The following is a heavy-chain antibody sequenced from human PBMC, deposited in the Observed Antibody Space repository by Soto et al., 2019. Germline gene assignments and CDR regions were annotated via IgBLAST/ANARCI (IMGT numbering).Heavy chain of an antibody. CDR3: ARASSSTSGAIDY. D-gene: IGHD2-2*01. V-gene: IGHV3-7*04. CDR2: IEQDGSEK. J-gene: IGHJ4*02. Sequence: EVQLVESGGGLVQPGGSLRLSCAASAFTFRNYWMSWVRQAPGKGLECVAKIEQDGSEKYYVDSVKGRFTISRDNAKNSVYLQMNSLTVEDTAMYFCARASSSTSGAIDYWGQGTLVTVSS. CDR1: AFTFRNYW.